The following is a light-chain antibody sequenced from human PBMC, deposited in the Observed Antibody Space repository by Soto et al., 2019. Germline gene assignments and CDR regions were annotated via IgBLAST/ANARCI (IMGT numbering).Light chain of an antibody. CDR3: QTWGSGIAV. CDR1: SGHSNYA. CDR2: LHTDGSH. J-gene: IGLJ2*01. Sequence: QPVLTQSPSASASLGASVKLTCTRSSGHSNYAIAWHQQQPEKGPRYLMKLHTDGSHNKGDGVPDRFSGSSSGAERYLTISSLQAEDEAVYYCQTWGSGIAVFGGGTKLTVL. V-gene: IGLV4-69*01.